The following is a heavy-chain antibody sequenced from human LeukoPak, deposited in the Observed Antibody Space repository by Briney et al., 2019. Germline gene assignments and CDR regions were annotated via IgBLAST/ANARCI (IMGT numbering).Heavy chain of an antibody. Sequence: SETLSLTCTVSGGSITGSFCGWFRQSPGKGLEWIGFLHESGSTIYNASLKGRASISADTSRSQFSLRLTSVTAADTAVYFCTTGGGWLTDYWGRGTLVTVSS. J-gene: IGHJ4*02. D-gene: IGHD5-24*01. CDR1: GGSITGSF. CDR2: LHESGST. V-gene: IGHV4-59*01. CDR3: TTGGGWLTDY.